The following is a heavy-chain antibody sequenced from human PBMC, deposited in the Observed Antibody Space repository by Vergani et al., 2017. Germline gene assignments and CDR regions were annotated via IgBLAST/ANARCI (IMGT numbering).Heavy chain of an antibody. CDR2: LQFDGSNQ. CDR1: GFTLRNYD. Sequence: QVQLVESGGGVVQRGGSLRLSCATSGFTLRNYDMQWIRQGPGKGLEFVAFLQFDGSNQYYADSVKARFTLTSDFSKNTLYLQMNSLRTDDTATYYCAKHFRGWGIDYWGQGTQVIVSS. J-gene: IGHJ4*02. V-gene: IGHV3-30*02. D-gene: IGHD3-16*01. CDR3: AKHFRGWGIDY.